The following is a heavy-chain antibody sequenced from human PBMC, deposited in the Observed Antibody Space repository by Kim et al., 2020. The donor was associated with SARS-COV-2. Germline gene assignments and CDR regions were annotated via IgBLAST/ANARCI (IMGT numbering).Heavy chain of an antibody. CDR3: ARDRYGGYRYDY. D-gene: IGHD5-12*01. V-gene: IGHV4-34*01. J-gene: IGHJ4*02. Sequence: SETLSLTCAVYGGSFSGYYWSWIRQPPGKGLEWIGEINHSGSTNYNPSLKSRVTISVDTSKNQFSLKLSSVTAADTAVYYCARDRYGGYRYDYWGQGTLV. CDR2: INHSGST. CDR1: GGSFSGYY.